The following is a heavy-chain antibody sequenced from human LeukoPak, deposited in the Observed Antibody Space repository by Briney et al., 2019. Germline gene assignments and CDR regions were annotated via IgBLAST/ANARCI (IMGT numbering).Heavy chain of an antibody. V-gene: IGHV4-59*01. J-gene: IGHJ4*02. CDR2: INNSGNT. Sequence: KPSETLSLTCTVSGGSISSYYWSWIRQPPGKGLEWIGYINNSGNTNYNPSLKSRVTMSVDTSKNQFSLKLSSVTAADTAVYFCARLPLSMSGYPPDYWGQGTLVIVSS. CDR1: GGSISSYY. CDR3: ARLPLSMSGYPPDY. D-gene: IGHD3-3*01.